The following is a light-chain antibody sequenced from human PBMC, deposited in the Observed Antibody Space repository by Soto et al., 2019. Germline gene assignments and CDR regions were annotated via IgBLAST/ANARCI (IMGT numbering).Light chain of an antibody. V-gene: IGLV2-14*03. Sequence: QSAVTQPASVSGSPGLSITISCTGTRSDIGAYNFVSWYQQHPGEVPKLILYDVNVRPSGVSNRFSGSKSGNTASLTISGLQAEDEAEYYCTSWTTSTTMIFGGGTQLTVL. CDR2: DVN. J-gene: IGLJ2*01. CDR3: TSWTTSTTMI. CDR1: RSDIGAYNF.